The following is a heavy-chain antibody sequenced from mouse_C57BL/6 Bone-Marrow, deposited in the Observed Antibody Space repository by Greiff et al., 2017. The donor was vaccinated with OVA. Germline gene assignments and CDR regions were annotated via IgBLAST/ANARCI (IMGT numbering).Heavy chain of an antibody. Sequence: EVQLQQSGAELVRPGSSVKMSCKTSGYTFTSYGINWVKQRPGQGLEWIGYIYIGNGYPEYPEKFKGKATLTSDTSSSTAYLQLSSLTSEDAAIFFCATRVPTEDAMDYWGQGTSVTVSS. CDR2: IYIGNGYP. D-gene: IGHD3-3*01. CDR1: GYTFTSYG. V-gene: IGHV1-58*01. J-gene: IGHJ4*01. CDR3: ATRVPTEDAMDY.